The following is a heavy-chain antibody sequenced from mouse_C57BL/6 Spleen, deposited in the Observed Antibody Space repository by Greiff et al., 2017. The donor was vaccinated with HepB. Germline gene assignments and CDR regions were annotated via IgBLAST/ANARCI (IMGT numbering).Heavy chain of an antibody. CDR2: IDPSDSYT. V-gene: IGHV1-69*01. D-gene: IGHD2-3*01. CDR1: GYTFTSYW. J-gene: IGHJ3*01. CDR3: ARCDGHSFAY. Sequence: VQLQQPGAELVMPGASVKLSCKASGYTFTSYWMHWVKQRPGQGLEWIGEIDPSDSYTNYNQKFKGKSTLTVDKSSSTAYMQLSSLTSEDSAVYYCARCDGHSFAYWGQGTLVTVSA.